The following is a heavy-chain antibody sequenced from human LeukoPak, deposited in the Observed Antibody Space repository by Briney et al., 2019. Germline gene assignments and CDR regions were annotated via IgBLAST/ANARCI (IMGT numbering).Heavy chain of an antibody. J-gene: IGHJ3*02. D-gene: IGHD5-18*01. CDR1: GFTFSSYG. V-gene: IGHV3-30*18. Sequence: GGSLRLSCAASGFTFSSYGMHWVRQAPGKGLEWVAVISHDGSNKYYADSVKGRFTISRDNSKNTLYLQMNSLRAEDTAVYYCAKDQLGYSYGWFWGAFDIWGQGTMVTVSS. CDR2: ISHDGSNK. CDR3: AKDQLGYSYGWFWGAFDI.